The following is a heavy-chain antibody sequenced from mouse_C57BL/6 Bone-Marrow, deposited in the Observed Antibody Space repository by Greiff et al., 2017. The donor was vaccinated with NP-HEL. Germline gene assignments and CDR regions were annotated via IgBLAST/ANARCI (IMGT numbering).Heavy chain of an antibody. CDR2: IYPGDGDT. V-gene: IGHV1-82*01. CDR3: ARWDYDGWYFDV. CDR1: GYAFSSSW. Sequence: QVQLKQSGPELVKPGASVKISCKASGYAFSSSWMNWVKQRPGKGLEWIGRIYPGDGDTNYNGKFKGKATLTADKSSSTAYMQLSSLTSEDSAVYFCARWDYDGWYFDVWGTGTTVTVSS. D-gene: IGHD2-4*01. J-gene: IGHJ1*03.